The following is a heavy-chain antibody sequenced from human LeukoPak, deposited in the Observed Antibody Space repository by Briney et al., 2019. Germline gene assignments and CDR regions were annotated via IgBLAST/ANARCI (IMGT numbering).Heavy chain of an antibody. CDR2: ISSSSSYI. V-gene: IGHV3-21*04. CDR3: AREALWFGELLS. CDR1: GFTFSSYS. J-gene: IGHJ4*02. Sequence: GGSLRLSCAASGFTFSSYSMNWVRQAPGKGLEWVSSISSSSSYIYYADSVKGRFTISRDNAKNSLYLQMNSLRAEDTAVYYCAREALWFGELLSWGQGTLVTVS. D-gene: IGHD3-10*01.